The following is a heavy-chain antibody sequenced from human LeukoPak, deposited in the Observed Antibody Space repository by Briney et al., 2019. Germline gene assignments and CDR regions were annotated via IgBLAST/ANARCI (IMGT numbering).Heavy chain of an antibody. J-gene: IGHJ4*02. CDR2: VVTTTT. D-gene: IGHD6-25*01. CDR3: ARDTTAASGMQF. Sequence: PSETLSLTCTVSGGSISTYSWTWVRHCPGRGLEWIGSVVTTTTNYSPALRSRVAISVHTSKNQFSLRLESVTTADTAVYYCARDTTAASGMQFWGQGALVTVSS. CDR1: GGSISTYS. V-gene: IGHV4-4*07.